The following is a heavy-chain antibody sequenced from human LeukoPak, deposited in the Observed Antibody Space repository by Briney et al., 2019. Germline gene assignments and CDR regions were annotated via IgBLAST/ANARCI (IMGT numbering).Heavy chain of an antibody. CDR3: ARDYYGSGSYYYFDY. CDR2: ISYDGSNK. D-gene: IGHD3-10*01. J-gene: IGHJ4*02. V-gene: IGHV3-30*03. Sequence: GRSLRLSCAASGFTFSSYGMHWVRQAPGKGLEWVSVISYDGSNKYYADSVKGRFTISRDNSKNTLYLQMNSLRAEDTAVYYCARDYYGSGSYYYFDYWGQGTLVTVSS. CDR1: GFTFSSYG.